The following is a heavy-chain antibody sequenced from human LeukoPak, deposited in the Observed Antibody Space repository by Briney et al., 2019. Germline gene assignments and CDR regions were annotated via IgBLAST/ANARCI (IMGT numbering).Heavy chain of an antibody. CDR1: GFTFSSYSMN. CDR3: ASLCSSTSCYYFDY. Sequence: GPLRLSCAASGFTFSSYSMNWVRQAPGKGLEWIGSIYYSGSTYYNPSLKSRVTISVDTSKNQFSLKLSSVTAADTAVYYCASLCSSTSCYYFDYWGQGTLVTVSS. CDR2: IYYSGST. D-gene: IGHD2-2*01. V-gene: IGHV4-59*05. J-gene: IGHJ4*02.